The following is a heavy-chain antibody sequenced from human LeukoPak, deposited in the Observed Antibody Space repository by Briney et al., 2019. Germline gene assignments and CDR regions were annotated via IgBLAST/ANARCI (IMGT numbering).Heavy chain of an antibody. V-gene: IGHV3-48*04. CDR3: ARDSWTTRFAWGLANVDY. CDR1: GFTFSSYS. Sequence: PGGPLRLSCAASGFTFSSYSMNWVRQAPGKGLEWVSYISSSSSTIYYADSVKGRFTISRDNAKNSLYLQMNSLRAEDTAVYYCARDSWTTRFAWGLANVDYWGQGTLVTVSS. CDR2: ISSSSSTI. D-gene: IGHD3-16*01. J-gene: IGHJ4*02.